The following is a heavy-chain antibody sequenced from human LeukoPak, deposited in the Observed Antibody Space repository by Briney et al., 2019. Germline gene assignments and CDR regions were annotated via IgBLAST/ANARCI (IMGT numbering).Heavy chain of an antibody. Sequence: GGSLRLSCAASGFIVSNYYMNWVRQAPGKGLECVSVIYNGGATYYADSVKGRFTISRDNSKNTLYLQMNGLRAEDTAVYFCAREFGSGTFDWGQGTLVTVSS. V-gene: IGHV3-53*01. CDR3: AREFGSGTFD. D-gene: IGHD2-2*01. CDR1: GFIVSNYY. CDR2: IYNGGAT. J-gene: IGHJ4*02.